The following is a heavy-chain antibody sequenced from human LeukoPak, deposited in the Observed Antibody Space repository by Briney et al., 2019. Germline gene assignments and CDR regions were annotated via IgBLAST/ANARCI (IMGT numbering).Heavy chain of an antibody. CDR3: TKAYGSGSYTSPFDY. V-gene: IGHV3-9*01. J-gene: IGHJ4*02. CDR2: ISWNSGRI. CDR1: GFTFDDYA. Sequence: GRSLRLSCAASGFTFDDYAMHWVRQAPGKGLEWVSGISWNSGRIGYADSVKGRLTISRDNAKNSLYLQMNSLRPEDTAFYYCTKAYGSGSYTSPFDYWGQGTLVTVSS. D-gene: IGHD3-10*01.